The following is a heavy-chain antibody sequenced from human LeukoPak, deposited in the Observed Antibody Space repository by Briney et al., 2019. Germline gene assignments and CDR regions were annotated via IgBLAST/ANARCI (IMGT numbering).Heavy chain of an antibody. CDR2: INPSGGST. CDR3: ARNRGGYDLGDY. J-gene: IGHJ4*02. Sequence: ASVKVSCKASGYTFTSYYMHWVRQAPGQGLEWMGIINPSGGSTSYAQKFQGRVTMTRDMSTSTVYMELSSLRSEDTAVYYCARNRGGYDLGDYWGQGTLVTVSS. D-gene: IGHD5-12*01. CDR1: GYTFTSYY. V-gene: IGHV1-46*01.